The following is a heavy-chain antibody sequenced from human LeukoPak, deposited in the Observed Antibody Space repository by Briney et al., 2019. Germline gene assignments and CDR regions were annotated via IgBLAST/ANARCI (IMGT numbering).Heavy chain of an antibody. CDR2: INHSGSP. J-gene: IGHJ1*01. D-gene: IGHD3-16*02. V-gene: IGHV4-34*01. CDR3: ARGFPDKVWGNSRPTAGYFQH. CDR1: GGSFSGYW. Sequence: SETLSLTCAVYGGSFSGYWWTWIRQPPGKGLEWIGEINHSGSPNYNSSLKSRVTISVDTSKNQFSLKLISVTAADTAVYYCARGFPDKVWGNSRPTAGYFQHWGQGTLVTVSS.